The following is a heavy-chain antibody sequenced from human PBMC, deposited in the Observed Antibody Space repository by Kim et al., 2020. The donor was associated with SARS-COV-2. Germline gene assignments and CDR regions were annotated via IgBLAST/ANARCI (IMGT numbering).Heavy chain of an antibody. Sequence: SETLSLTCAVYGGSFSGYYWSWIRQPPGKGLEWIGEINHSGSTNYNPSLKSRVTISVDTSKNQFSLKLSSVTAADTAVYYCAGNRETAFDYWGQGTLVTVSS. V-gene: IGHV4-34*01. CDR1: GGSFSGYY. CDR3: AGNRETAFDY. CDR2: INHSGST. J-gene: IGHJ4*02.